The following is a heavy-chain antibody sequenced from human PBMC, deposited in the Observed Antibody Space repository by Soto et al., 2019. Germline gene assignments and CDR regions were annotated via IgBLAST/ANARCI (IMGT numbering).Heavy chain of an antibody. CDR1: GGSFSGYY. V-gene: IGHV4-34*01. Sequence: SETLSLTCAVYGGSFSGYYWSWIRQPPGEGLEWIGEINHSGSTNYNPSLKSRVTISVDTSKNQFSLKLSSVTAADTAVYYCARRSSSWYRRYYYYYYGMDVWGQGTTVTVSS. J-gene: IGHJ6*02. CDR3: ARRSSSWYRRYYYYYYGMDV. CDR2: INHSGST. D-gene: IGHD6-13*01.